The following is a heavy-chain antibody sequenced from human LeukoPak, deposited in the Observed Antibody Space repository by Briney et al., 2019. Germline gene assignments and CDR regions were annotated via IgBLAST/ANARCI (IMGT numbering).Heavy chain of an antibody. J-gene: IGHJ4*02. CDR1: GGSVSSSSYY. D-gene: IGHD6-6*01. V-gene: IGHV4-39*01. CDR3: TSEISSASNY. CDR2: IYYTGST. Sequence: SETLSLTCTVSGGSVSSSSYYWGWIRQPPGEGLEWIGSIYYTGSTYYSPSLNSRVTISADTSKNEFSLKLSSVTAADTAVYYCTSEISSASNYWGQGTLVTVSS.